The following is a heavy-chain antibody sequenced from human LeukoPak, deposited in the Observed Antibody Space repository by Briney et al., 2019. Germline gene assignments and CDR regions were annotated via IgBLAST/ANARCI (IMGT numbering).Heavy chain of an antibody. Sequence: SETLSLTCTVSGGSISSYYWSWIRQPPGKGLEWIGYIYYSGSTNYNPSLKSRVTISVDTSKNQFSLKLSSVTAADTAVYYCARVDNYYDSSGYYSWFDPWGQGTLVTVSS. CDR1: GGSISSYY. V-gene: IGHV4-59*01. J-gene: IGHJ5*02. CDR3: ARVDNYYDSSGYYSWFDP. CDR2: IYYSGST. D-gene: IGHD3-22*01.